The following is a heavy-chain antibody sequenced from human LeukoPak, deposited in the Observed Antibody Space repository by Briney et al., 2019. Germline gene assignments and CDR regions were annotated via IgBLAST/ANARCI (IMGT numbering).Heavy chain of an antibody. V-gene: IGHV4-59*01. CDR2: IHYSGGT. D-gene: IGHD6-13*01. J-gene: IGHJ4*02. Sequence: SETLSLTCSVSAGSISGYYWSWIRQPPGKGLEWIGCIHYSGGTNYNPSLNSRLTMSVDTSKNQFSLRLSSVTAADTAMYYCSRYSSSWYNDYWGQGTLVTVSS. CDR1: AGSISGYY. CDR3: SRYSSSWYNDY.